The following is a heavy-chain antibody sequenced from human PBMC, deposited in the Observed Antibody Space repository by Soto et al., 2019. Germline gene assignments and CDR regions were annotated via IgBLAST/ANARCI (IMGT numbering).Heavy chain of an antibody. CDR3: ARDYDFWSGYYGY. CDR1: GFTFSSYA. V-gene: IGHV3-30-3*01. CDR2: ISYDGSNK. J-gene: IGHJ4*02. Sequence: LXLSCAASGFTFSSYAMHWVRPAPGKGLEWVAVISYDGSNKYYADSVKGRFTISRDNSKNTLYLQMNSLRAEDTAVYYCARDYDFWSGYYGYWGQGTLVTVSS. D-gene: IGHD3-3*01.